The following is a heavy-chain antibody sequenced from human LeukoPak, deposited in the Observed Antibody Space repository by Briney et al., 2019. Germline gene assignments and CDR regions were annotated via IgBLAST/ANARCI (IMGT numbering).Heavy chain of an antibody. CDR1: GFTFSSYG. CDR3: ATLHYGSGSPTDY. Sequence: GRSLRLSCAASGFTFSSYGMHWVRQAPGKGLEWVAVIWYDGSNKYYADSVKGRFSISRDNSKNTLYLQMNSLRAEDTAVYYCATLHYGSGSPTDYWGQGTLVTVSS. J-gene: IGHJ4*02. V-gene: IGHV3-33*01. CDR2: IWYDGSNK. D-gene: IGHD3-10*01.